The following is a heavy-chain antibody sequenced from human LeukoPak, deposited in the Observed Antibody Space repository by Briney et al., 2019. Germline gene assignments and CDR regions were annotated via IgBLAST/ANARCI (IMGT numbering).Heavy chain of an antibody. CDR2: INPSGGST. CDR3: ARDGFGVYTLDV. J-gene: IGHJ6*04. V-gene: IGHV1-46*01. CDR1: GSTFTSYY. D-gene: IGHD3-10*01. Sequence: ASVKVSCKASGSTFTSYYMHWVRQAPGQGLEWMGIINPSGGSTSYAQKFQGRVTMTRDTSTSTVYMELSSLRSEDTAVYYCARDGFGVYTLDVWGKGTTVTVSS.